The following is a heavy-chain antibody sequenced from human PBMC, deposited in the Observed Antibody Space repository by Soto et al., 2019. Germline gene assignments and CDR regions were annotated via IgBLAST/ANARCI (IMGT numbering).Heavy chain of an antibody. CDR2: INPSGGST. J-gene: IGHJ6*03. V-gene: IGHV1-46*01. CDR3: ARNYGSGSYYYYYYYMDV. Sequence: ASVKVSCKASGYTFTSYYMHWVRQAPGQGLEWMGIINPSGGSTSYAQKFQGRVTMTRDTSTSTVYMELSSVTAADTAVYYCARNYGSGSYYYYYYYMDVWGKGTTVTVSS. D-gene: IGHD3-10*01. CDR1: GYTFTSYY.